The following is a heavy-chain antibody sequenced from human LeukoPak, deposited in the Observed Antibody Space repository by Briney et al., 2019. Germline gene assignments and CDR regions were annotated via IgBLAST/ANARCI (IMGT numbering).Heavy chain of an antibody. CDR3: AGHHPRNTVDF. V-gene: IGHV4-59*08. J-gene: IGHJ4*02. CDR2: ISDIGSI. D-gene: IGHD2/OR15-2a*01. CDR1: GGSISSYY. Sequence: SGTLSLTCTVSGGSISSYYWSWIRQPPGKGLEWIAYISDIGSINYNPSLKSRVTISLETSKNQFSLKLSSVTAADTAVYYCAGHHPRNTVDFWGQGTLVTVSS.